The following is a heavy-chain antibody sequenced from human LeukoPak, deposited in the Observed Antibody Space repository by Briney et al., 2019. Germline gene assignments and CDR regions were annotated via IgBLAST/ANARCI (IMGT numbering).Heavy chain of an antibody. J-gene: IGHJ4*02. CDR3: AKRGNCSSTSCYGYYFDY. Sequence: GGSLRLSCAASGFTFSSYAISWVRQAPGKGLEWVSAISGSGGSTYYADSVKGRFTISRDNSKNTLYLQMNSLRAEDTAVYYCAKRGNCSSTSCYGYYFDYWGQRTLVTVSS. CDR2: ISGSGGST. V-gene: IGHV3-23*01. D-gene: IGHD2-2*01. CDR1: GFTFSSYA.